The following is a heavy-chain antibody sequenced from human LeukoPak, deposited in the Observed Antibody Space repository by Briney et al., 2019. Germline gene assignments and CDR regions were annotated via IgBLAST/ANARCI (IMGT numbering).Heavy chain of an antibody. D-gene: IGHD6-19*01. J-gene: IGHJ1*01. CDR2: IYYSGRT. CDR1: GGSISSYY. CDR3: ARGTPLAVAGTGYFQH. V-gene: IGHV4-59*01. Sequence: SETLSLTCTVSGGSISSYYWSWIRQPPGKGLEWIGYIYYSGRTNYNPSLKSRVNISVDTSKNQFSLKLSSVTAADTAVYYCARGTPLAVAGTGYFQHWGQGTLVTVSS.